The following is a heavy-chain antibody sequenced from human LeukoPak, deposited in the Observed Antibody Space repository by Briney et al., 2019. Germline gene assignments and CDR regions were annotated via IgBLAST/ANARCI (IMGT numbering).Heavy chain of an antibody. J-gene: IGHJ5*02. CDR3: ARGASGGSSS. V-gene: IGHV3-48*01. CDR1: GFTFSSYS. CDR2: ISSSSTI. D-gene: IGHD2-15*01. Sequence: PGGSLRLYCAAPGFTFSSYSMNWVRQAPGKGLEWVSYISSSSTIYYADSVKGRFTISRDNAKNSLYLQMNSLRAEDTAVYYCARGASGGSSSWGQGTLVTVSS.